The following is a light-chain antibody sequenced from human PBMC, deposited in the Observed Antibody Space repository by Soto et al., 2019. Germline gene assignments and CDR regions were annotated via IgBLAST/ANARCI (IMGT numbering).Light chain of an antibody. J-gene: IGLJ1*01. CDR1: SSDVGGYNY. Sequence: SLLPQPPSASGSRGQSVTTSCTGTSSDVGGYNYVSWYQQHPGKAPKLMIYEVSPRPPGVPDRFSGSKSGNTASLTVSGLQAEDEADYYCSSYGGNNNYVFGTGTKVTVL. CDR2: EVS. CDR3: SSYGGNNNYV. V-gene: IGLV2-8*01.